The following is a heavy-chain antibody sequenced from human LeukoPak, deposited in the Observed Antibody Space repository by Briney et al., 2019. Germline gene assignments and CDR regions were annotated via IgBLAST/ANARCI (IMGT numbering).Heavy chain of an antibody. J-gene: IGHJ6*03. V-gene: IGHV3-7*01. Sequence: GGSLRLSCAASGFTFSNYWMTWVRQAPGKGLEWVADIKQDGSEKLYVNSVRGRFTISRDNAKMSLFLQMNSLRAEDTAVYCCARDNGVVHGVYYMDVWGKGTTVTVS. CDR1: GFTFSNYW. D-gene: IGHD3-3*01. CDR2: IKQDGSEK. CDR3: ARDNGVVHGVYYMDV.